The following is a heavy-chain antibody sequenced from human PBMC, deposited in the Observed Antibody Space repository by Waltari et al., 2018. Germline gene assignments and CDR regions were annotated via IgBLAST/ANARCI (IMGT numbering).Heavy chain of an antibody. CDR3: ARLPRGGSSPYYFDY. CDR1: GYSISSGYY. Sequence: QVQLQESGPGLVKPSETLSLTCAVSGYSISSGYYWGWIRQPPGKGLEWIGSIYHSGSTSYNPSLNSRVTISVDTSKNQFSLKLSSVTAADTAVYYCARLPRGGSSPYYFDYWGQGTLVTVSS. V-gene: IGHV4-38-2*01. D-gene: IGHD2-15*01. J-gene: IGHJ4*02. CDR2: IYHSGST.